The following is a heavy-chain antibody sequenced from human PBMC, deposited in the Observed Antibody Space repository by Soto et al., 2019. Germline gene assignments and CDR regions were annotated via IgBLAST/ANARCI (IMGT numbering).Heavy chain of an antibody. V-gene: IGHV3-30*12. J-gene: IGHJ3*01. CDR1: GFTFSKYA. D-gene: IGHD3-22*01. CDR3: ARDQLYYNDISGRPLNAFDV. CDR2: ILIDGSNK. Sequence: HPGGSLRLSCAASGFTFSKYAMHWVRQAPGKGLKWVSFILIDGSNKYYADSVKGRFTISRDNAKNSLYLKMNSLRAEDTAVYYCARDQLYYNDISGRPLNAFDVWGKGTMVTVS.